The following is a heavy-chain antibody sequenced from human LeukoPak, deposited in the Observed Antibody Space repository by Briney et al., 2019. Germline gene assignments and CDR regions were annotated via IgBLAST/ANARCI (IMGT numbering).Heavy chain of an antibody. CDR2: IYPNSGGP. CDR1: GYTFSGHY. J-gene: IGHJ4*02. D-gene: IGHD4-17*01. Sequence: GASVKVSCKASGYTFSGHYMHWVRQAPGQGLEWMGWIYPNSGGPNYAQKFQGRVTMTRDTSISTAYMELRRLKSDDTAMYYCARVVGFGDYPFDYWGQGTLVTVSS. V-gene: IGHV1-2*02. CDR3: ARVVGFGDYPFDY.